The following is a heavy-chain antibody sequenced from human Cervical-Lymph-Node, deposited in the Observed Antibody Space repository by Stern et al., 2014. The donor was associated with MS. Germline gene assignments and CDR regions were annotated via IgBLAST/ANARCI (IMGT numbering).Heavy chain of an antibody. V-gene: IGHV4-38-2*02. D-gene: IGHD2-2*01. Sequence: QVQLVESGPRLVKPSETLSLICNVSGYSISNGYYWGWIRQPPGKGLEWXATINHSGKTYYSPSLMSRVAISVDAFKNQFSLKLTSVTVADTALYYCARGECSSTSCYEWDYWGQGTLVTVSS. CDR1: GYSISNGYY. CDR2: INHSGKT. J-gene: IGHJ4*01. CDR3: ARGECSSTSCYEWDY.